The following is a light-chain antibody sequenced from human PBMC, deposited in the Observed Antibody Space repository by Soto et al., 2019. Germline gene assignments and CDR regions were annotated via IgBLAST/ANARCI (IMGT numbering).Light chain of an antibody. Sequence: QSALTQPASVSGSPGQSITISCTGTSSGVGGYNYVSWYQQHPGKAPKLMIYDVSNRPSGVSNRFSGSKSGNTASLTIAGLQAEYEADYYCSSYTSSSTWVFGTGTKGTV. J-gene: IGLJ1*01. CDR2: DVS. V-gene: IGLV2-14*01. CDR3: SSYTSSSTWV. CDR1: SSGVGGYNY.